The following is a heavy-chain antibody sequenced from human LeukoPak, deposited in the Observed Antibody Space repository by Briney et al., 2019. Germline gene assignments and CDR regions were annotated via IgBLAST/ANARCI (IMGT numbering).Heavy chain of an antibody. D-gene: IGHD3-10*01. CDR2: INHSGST. V-gene: IGHV4-34*01. CDR1: GGSFSGYY. J-gene: IGHJ3*02. Sequence: SQTLSLTCAVYGGSFSGYYWSWIRQPPGKGLEWIGEINHSGSTNYNPSLKSRVTISVDTSKNQFSLKLSSVTAADTAVYYCARGQGVRGVLSGAFDIWGQGTMVTVSS. CDR3: ARGQGVRGVLSGAFDI.